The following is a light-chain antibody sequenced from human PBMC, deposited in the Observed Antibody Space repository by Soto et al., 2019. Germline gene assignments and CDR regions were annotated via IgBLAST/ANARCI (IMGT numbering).Light chain of an antibody. CDR1: QSVSTF. CDR3: QQNRNWQVS. J-gene: IGKJ1*01. Sequence: EIVLTQSPGTLSLSPGERATLSCRASQSVSTFLAWYQQKPGQAPRLLIYDVSKRAPGIPARFSGSGSGTDFTLTISSLEPKDFAVYYCQQNRNWQVSFGRGTKVGIK. V-gene: IGKV3D-11*02. CDR2: DVS.